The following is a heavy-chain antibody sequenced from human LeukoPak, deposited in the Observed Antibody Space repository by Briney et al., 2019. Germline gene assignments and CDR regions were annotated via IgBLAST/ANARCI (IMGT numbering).Heavy chain of an antibody. J-gene: IGHJ4*02. V-gene: IGHV1-8*03. CDR2: MNPNSGNS. Sequence: GASVKVSCRASGYTFTSYDINWFRQATGQGLEWMGWMNPNSGNSGYAQTFQGRVTITRNTSISTAYMELSSLRSDDTAVYYCARGEQKAYYYESSGYLGDYWGQGTLVTVSS. D-gene: IGHD3-22*01. CDR1: GYTFTSYD. CDR3: ARGEQKAYYYESSGYLGDY.